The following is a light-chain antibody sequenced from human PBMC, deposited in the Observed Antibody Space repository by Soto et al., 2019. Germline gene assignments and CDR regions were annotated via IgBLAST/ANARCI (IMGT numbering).Light chain of an antibody. V-gene: IGKV1-27*01. CDR2: AAS. J-gene: IGKJ4*01. CDR3: QKYDSAPLT. Sequence: DLQMTQSPSSLSASVGDRVTITCRASQAISYYLAWYQQKPGKVPKLLISAASTLQSGVPSRFSGRGSGTDFTLTISSLQPEDVATYYCQKYDSAPLTFGGGTKVEIK. CDR1: QAISYY.